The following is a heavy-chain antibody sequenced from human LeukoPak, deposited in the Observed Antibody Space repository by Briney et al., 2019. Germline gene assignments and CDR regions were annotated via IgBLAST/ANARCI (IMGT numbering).Heavy chain of an antibody. CDR1: GGSISPWY. CDR2: VYYNGNT. J-gene: IGHJ4*01. CDR3: AKVRPMSIAALWFFDF. V-gene: IGHV4-59*01. Sequence: SETLSLTCTVSGGSISPWYWSWIRQSPGKGLEWLGYVYYNGNTNYNPSLKSRVSISVDTPKNQFSLNLSSVTAADTAVYYCAKVRPMSIAALWFFDFWGHGSLVSVSS. D-gene: IGHD6-6*01.